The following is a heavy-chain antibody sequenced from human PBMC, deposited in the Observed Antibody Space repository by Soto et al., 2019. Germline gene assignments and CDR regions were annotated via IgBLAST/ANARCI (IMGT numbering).Heavy chain of an antibody. Sequence: QVQLVQSGAEVKKPGASVKVSCQASGYTFTSYGFSWVRQAPGQGLEWMGWINGYTGNTHYAQKFQGRVTMTTDTSTSTAYMELWTLISDDTAVYYCARSWVTGKGGMDVWGQGTTVTVSS. V-gene: IGHV1-18*01. D-gene: IGHD3-16*01. CDR1: GYTFTSYG. CDR2: INGYTGNT. CDR3: ARSWVTGKGGMDV. J-gene: IGHJ6*02.